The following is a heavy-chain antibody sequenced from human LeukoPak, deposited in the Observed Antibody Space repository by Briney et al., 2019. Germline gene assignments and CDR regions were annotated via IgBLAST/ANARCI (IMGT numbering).Heavy chain of an antibody. CDR1: GFTFSSYW. J-gene: IGHJ6*04. Sequence: GGSLRLSCAASGFTFSSYWMHWVRHAPGKGLVWVSRINSDGSSTSYADSVKGRFTISRDNAKNTLYLQMNSLRAEDTAVYYCARVAHSEEPVKTYYYGMDVWGKGTTVTVSS. CDR2: INSDGSST. V-gene: IGHV3-74*01. CDR3: ARVAHSEEPVKTYYYGMDV. D-gene: IGHD1-14*01.